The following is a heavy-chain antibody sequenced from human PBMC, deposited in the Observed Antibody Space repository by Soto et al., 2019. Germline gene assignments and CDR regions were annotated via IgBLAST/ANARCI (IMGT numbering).Heavy chain of an antibody. CDR1: GFTFSSYA. J-gene: IGHJ6*02. CDR2: ISYDGSNK. Sequence: GGSLRLSCAASGFTFSSYAMHWVRQAPGKGLEWVAVISYDGSNKYYADSVKGRFTISRDNSKNTLYLQMNSLRAEDTAVYYCAREKPHYYYGMDVWGQGTTVTVSS. CDR3: AREKPHYYYGMDV. V-gene: IGHV3-30-3*01.